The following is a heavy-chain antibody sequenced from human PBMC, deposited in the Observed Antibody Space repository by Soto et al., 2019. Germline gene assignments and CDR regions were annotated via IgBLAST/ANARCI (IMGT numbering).Heavy chain of an antibody. V-gene: IGHV3-23*01. CDR1: GFTFSSYA. J-gene: IGHJ6*02. D-gene: IGHD1-1*01. Sequence: GGSLRLSCAASGFTFSSYAMSWVHQAPGKGLEWVSAISGSGGSTYYADSVKGRFTISRDNSKNTLYLQMNSLRAEDTAVYYCAKPEGYGYYYGMDVWGQGTTVTVSS. CDR3: AKPEGYGYYYGMDV. CDR2: ISGSGGST.